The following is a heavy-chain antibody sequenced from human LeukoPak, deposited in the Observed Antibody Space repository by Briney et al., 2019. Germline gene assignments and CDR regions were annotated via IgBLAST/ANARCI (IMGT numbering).Heavy chain of an antibody. CDR3: ARIAVAGTTRYYYYGMDV. V-gene: IGHV1-18*01. Sequence: GASVKVSCKASGGTFSSYAISWVRQAPGQGLEWMGWISAYNGNTNYAQKLQGRVTMTTDTSTSTAYMELRSLRSDDTAVYYCARIAVAGTTRYYYYGMDVWGQGTTVTVSS. D-gene: IGHD6-19*01. CDR2: ISAYNGNT. CDR1: GGTFSSYA. J-gene: IGHJ6*02.